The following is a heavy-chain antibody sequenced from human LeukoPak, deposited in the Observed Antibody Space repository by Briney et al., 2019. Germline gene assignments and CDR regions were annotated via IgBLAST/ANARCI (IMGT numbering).Heavy chain of an antibody. V-gene: IGHV4-39*07. CDR1: GGSISSSSYY. CDR3: AQESPYCRGGSCYQYNYFMDV. Sequence: KPSETLSLTCAVSGGSISSSSYYWGWIRQPPGKGLEWIGSIYYSGSTYYNPSLKSRVTISVDTSKNQFSLKLSSVTAADTAVYYCAQESPYCRGGSCYQYNYFMDVWGKGTTVTVSS. J-gene: IGHJ6*03. D-gene: IGHD2-15*01. CDR2: IYYSGST.